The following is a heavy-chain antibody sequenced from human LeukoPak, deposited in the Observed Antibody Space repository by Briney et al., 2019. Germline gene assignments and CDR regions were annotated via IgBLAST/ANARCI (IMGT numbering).Heavy chain of an antibody. V-gene: IGHV1-8*02. D-gene: IGHD3-16*01. CDR1: GYTFTNYD. CDR2: VSTDSGDS. CDR3: ARGVSRGVDY. J-gene: IGHJ4*02. Sequence: ASVRVSCKASGYTFTNYDINWVRQATGQGLEWLGWVSTDSGDSDSAQKFQGRITLTRDTSISTVFLELRNLRSDDTAVYYCARGVSRGVDYWGQGTLVTVSS.